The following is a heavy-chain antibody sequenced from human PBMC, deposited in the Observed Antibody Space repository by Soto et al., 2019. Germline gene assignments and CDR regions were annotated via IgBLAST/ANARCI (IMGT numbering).Heavy chain of an antibody. CDR3: ARDPPPFWYDSSGSGY. V-gene: IGHV3-66*01. D-gene: IGHD3-22*01. CDR1: GFTVSSNY. Sequence: GGSLRLSCAASGFTVSSNYMSWVRQAPGKGLEWVSVIYSGGSTYYADSVKGRFTISRDNSKNTLYLQMNSLRAEDTAVYYCARDPPPFWYDSSGSGYWGQGTLVTVSS. J-gene: IGHJ4*02. CDR2: IYSGGST.